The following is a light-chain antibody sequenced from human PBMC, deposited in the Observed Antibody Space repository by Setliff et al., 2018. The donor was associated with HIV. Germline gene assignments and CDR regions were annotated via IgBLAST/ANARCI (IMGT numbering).Light chain of an antibody. CDR1: SSDVGDYNY. Sequence: QSVLTQPASVSGSPGQSITISCTGTSSDVGDYNYVSWYQQHPGKAPKLIIYAVGNRPSGVSNRFSGSKSGNTASLTISGLQAEDEADYYCAVWDNGLKGYVFGAGTKVTVL. CDR3: AVWDNGLKGYV. J-gene: IGLJ1*01. CDR2: AVG. V-gene: IGLV2-14*01.